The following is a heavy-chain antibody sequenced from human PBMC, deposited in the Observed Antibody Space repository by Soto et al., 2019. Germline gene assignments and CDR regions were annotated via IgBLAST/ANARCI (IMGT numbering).Heavy chain of an antibody. V-gene: IGHV4-59*01. J-gene: IGHJ4*02. D-gene: IGHD3-22*01. CDR3: AREFSHSSPSYFDY. CDR1: GGSISSYY. Sequence: SETLSLTCTVSGGSISSYYWSWIRQPPGKGLEWIGYIYYSGSTNYNPSLKSRVTISVDTSKNQFSLKLSSVTAADTAVYYCAREFSHSSPSYFDYWGQGTLVTVSS. CDR2: IYYSGST.